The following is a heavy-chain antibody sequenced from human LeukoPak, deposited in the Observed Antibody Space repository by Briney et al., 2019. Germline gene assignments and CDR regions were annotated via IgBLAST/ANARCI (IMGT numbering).Heavy chain of an antibody. CDR3: ARPAHERRANFRNTWFDP. Sequence: SQTLSLTCTVSGGSISSGGYYWSWIRQPPGKGLEWIGSIYYSGSTYYNPSLKSRVTISVDTSKNQFSLKLSSVTAADTAVYYCARPAHERRANFRNTWFDPWGQGTLVTVSS. V-gene: IGHV4-39*01. CDR2: IYYSGST. J-gene: IGHJ5*02. CDR1: GGSISSGGYY. D-gene: IGHD1-1*01.